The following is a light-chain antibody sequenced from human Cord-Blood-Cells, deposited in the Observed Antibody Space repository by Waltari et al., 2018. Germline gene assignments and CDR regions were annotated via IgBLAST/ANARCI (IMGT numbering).Light chain of an antibody. Sequence: QSALTQPRSVSGSPGQSVTISCTGTRSDVGGYHYVSWYQQHPGKAPKLMIYDVSKRPSGVPDRFSGSKSGNTASLTISGLQAEDEADYYCCSYAGSYDYVFGTGTKVTVL. J-gene: IGLJ1*01. V-gene: IGLV2-11*01. CDR1: RSDVGGYHY. CDR3: CSYAGSYDYV. CDR2: DVS.